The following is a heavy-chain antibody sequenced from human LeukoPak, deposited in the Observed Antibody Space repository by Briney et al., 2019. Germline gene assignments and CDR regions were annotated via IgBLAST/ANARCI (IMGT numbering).Heavy chain of an antibody. V-gene: IGHV4-59*08. CDR3: ARSRNRFAP. CDR2: IYYSGNT. J-gene: IGHJ5*02. Sequence: PSETLSLTCTVSGGSLSNYYWSWFRRPPGKGLEWIGYIYYSGNTDSNPSLKSRVTISVDTSKYQFFLRLSSVTAADTAVYYCARSRNRFAPWGQGTLVTVSS. CDR1: GGSLSNYY.